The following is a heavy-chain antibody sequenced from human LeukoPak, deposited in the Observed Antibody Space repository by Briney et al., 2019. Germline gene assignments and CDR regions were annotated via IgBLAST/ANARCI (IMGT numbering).Heavy chain of an antibody. D-gene: IGHD6-19*01. CDR2: IIPILGIA. CDR3: ARSIAVAGSHY. CDR1: GGTFSSYT. Sequence: SSVKVSCKASGGTFSSYTISWVRQAPGQGLEWMGRIIPILGIANYAQKFQGRVTITADKSTSTAYMELSSLRSEYTAVYYCARSIAVAGSHYWGQGTLVTVSS. V-gene: IGHV1-69*02. J-gene: IGHJ4*02.